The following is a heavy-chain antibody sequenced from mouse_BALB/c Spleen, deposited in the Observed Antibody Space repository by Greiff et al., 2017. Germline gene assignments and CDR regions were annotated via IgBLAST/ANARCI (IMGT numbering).Heavy chain of an antibody. CDR3: ARYDGTEIAWFAY. J-gene: IGHJ3*01. D-gene: IGHD4-1*01. Sequence: VQRVESGAELVRPGSSVKISCKASGYAFSSYWMNWVKQRPGQGLEWIGQIYPGDGDTNYNGKFKGKATLTADKSSSTAYMQLSSLTSEDSAVYFCARYDGTEIAWFAYWGQGTLVTVSA. V-gene: IGHV1-80*01. CDR1: GYAFSSYW. CDR2: IYPGDGDT.